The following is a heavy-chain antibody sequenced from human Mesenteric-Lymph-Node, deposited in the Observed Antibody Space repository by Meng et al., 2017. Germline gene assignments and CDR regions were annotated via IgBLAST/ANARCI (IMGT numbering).Heavy chain of an antibody. V-gene: IGHV3-53*01. CDR3: ADQYCGAGRCNSGRFPLDY. CDR1: DFTVRDKY. D-gene: IGHD2-21*01. CDR2: VYRGGST. Sequence: GESLKISCAVSDFTVRDKYMGWLRQAPGKGLEWVSIVYRGGSTDYPDSVKGRFTISRDNSKNALYLQMNSLGAEDTAVYYCADQYCGAGRCNSGRFPLDYWGQGTLVTVSS. J-gene: IGHJ4*02.